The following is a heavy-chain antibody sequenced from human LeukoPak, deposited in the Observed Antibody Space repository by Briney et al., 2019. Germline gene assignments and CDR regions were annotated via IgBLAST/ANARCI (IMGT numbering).Heavy chain of an antibody. CDR1: GFTFSLYA. Sequence: GGSLRLSCAASGFTFSLYAMHWVRQAPGKGLEWVANIKQDGSEKYYVDSVKGRFTISRDNAKSSSYLQMNSLRDEDTAVYFCARALWNSGCVWGQGTLVTVSS. D-gene: IGHD1-7*01. CDR3: ARALWNSGCV. CDR2: IKQDGSEK. V-gene: IGHV3-7*03. J-gene: IGHJ4*02.